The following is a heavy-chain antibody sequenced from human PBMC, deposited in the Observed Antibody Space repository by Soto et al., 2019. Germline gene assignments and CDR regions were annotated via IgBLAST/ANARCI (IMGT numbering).Heavy chain of an antibody. D-gene: IGHD2-2*01. V-gene: IGHV3-49*03. Sequence: EVQLVESGGGLVQPGRSLRLSCTASGFTFGDYAMSWFRQAPGKGLECVGFIRSKAYGGTTEYAASVKGRFTISRDNSKSIAYLQMNSLKTEDTAVYYCTRGGDCSSTSCYAVGYYMDVWGKGTTVTVSS. CDR1: GFTFGDYA. CDR3: TRGGDCSSTSCYAVGYYMDV. J-gene: IGHJ6*03. CDR2: IRSKAYGGTT.